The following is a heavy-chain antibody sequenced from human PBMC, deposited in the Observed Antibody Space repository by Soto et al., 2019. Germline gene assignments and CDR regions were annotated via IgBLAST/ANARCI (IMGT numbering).Heavy chain of an antibody. CDR1: GFTFSSYS. D-gene: IGHD3-22*01. J-gene: IGHJ4*02. V-gene: IGHV3-23*01. CDR2: ISGSGGST. CDR3: AKAEVVVILDYFDY. Sequence: SLRLSCAASGFTFSSYSMSWFRQAPGKGLEWVSAISGSGGSTYYADSVKGRFTISRDNSKNTLYLQMNSLRAEDTAVYYCAKAEVVVILDYFDYWGQGTLVTVSS.